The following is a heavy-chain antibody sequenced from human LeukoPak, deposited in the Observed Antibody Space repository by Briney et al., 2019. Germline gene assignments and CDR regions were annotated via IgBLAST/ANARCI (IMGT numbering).Heavy chain of an antibody. CDR3: AREDGYNSFDY. V-gene: IGHV4-59*01. CDR2: IYYSGST. D-gene: IGHD5-24*01. Sequence: SETLSLTCTVSGGSISSYYWSWIRQPPGKGLEWIGYIYYSGSTNYNPSLTSRVTISVDTSKNQFSLKLSSVTAADTAVYYCAREDGYNSFDYWGQGTLVTVSS. J-gene: IGHJ4*02. CDR1: GGSISSYY.